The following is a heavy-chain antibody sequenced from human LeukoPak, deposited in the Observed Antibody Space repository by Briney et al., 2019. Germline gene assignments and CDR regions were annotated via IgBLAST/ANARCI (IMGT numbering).Heavy chain of an antibody. Sequence: ASVKVSCKASGGTFSSYAISWVRQAPGQGLEWMGGIIPIFGTANYAQKFQGRVTITADESTSTAYMELSSLRSEDTAVYYCARDWGCSSTSCYHAFDIWGQGTMVTVSS. CDR1: GGTFSSYA. CDR3: ARDWGCSSTSCYHAFDI. D-gene: IGHD2-2*01. CDR2: IIPIFGTA. J-gene: IGHJ3*02. V-gene: IGHV1-69*01.